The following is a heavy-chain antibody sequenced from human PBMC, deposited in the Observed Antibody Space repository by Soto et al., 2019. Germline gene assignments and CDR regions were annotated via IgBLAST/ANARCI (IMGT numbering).Heavy chain of an antibody. D-gene: IGHD1-1*01. V-gene: IGHV3-53*01. CDR1: GFTISGKKY. Sequence: SGGSLRLSCAAFGFTISGKKYVAWVRQAPGKGLEWVSALYDLDGSFYAASVKGRFTTSSDSSKTTVYLRMNDLRPDDTAVYYCATWHEREHAYDVWGQGTTVTVSS. CDR2: LYDLDGS. CDR3: ATWHEREHAYDV. J-gene: IGHJ3*01.